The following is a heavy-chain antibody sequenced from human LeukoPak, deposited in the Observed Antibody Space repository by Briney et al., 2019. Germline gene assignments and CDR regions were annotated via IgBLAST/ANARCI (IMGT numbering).Heavy chain of an antibody. CDR2: ISYEGKTE. V-gene: IGHV3-33*05. D-gene: IGHD3-22*01. CDR3: ARDRGRYYDSRGFYWGYYFDS. Sequence: PGGSLRLSCAASGFTFNSHAMHWVRQAPGKGLEWVAFISYEGKTEYYAESVKGRFTVSRDNSKDTLYLQMSSVRVDDTAVYYCARDRGRYYDSRGFYWGYYFDSWGQGILVTVST. J-gene: IGHJ4*02. CDR1: GFTFNSHA.